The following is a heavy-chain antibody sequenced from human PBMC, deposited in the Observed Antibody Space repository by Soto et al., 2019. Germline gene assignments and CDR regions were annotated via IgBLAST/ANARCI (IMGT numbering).Heavy chain of an antibody. J-gene: IGHJ5*02. CDR3: AMEGSGPGWS. D-gene: IGHD3-10*01. Sequence: PGGSLRLSCAASGFTFSDHYMDWVRQAPGKGLEWVGRTRNKPNSYTTEYAASVRGRFTISSDDSKNSLYLQMNSLKTEDTAVYYCAMEGSGPGWSWGQGTLVTVPS. CDR2: TRNKPNSYTT. V-gene: IGHV3-72*01. CDR1: GFTFSDHY.